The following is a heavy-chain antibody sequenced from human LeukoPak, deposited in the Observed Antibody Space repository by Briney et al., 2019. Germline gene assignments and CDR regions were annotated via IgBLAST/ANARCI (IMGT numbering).Heavy chain of an antibody. D-gene: IGHD6-13*01. Sequence: SETLSLTCAVYGGSFCGYYWSWIRQPPGKGLEWIGEINHSGSTNYNPSLKSRVTISVDTSKNQFSLKLSSVTAADTAVYYCARGQSAAGNFDYWGQGTLVTVSS. CDR1: GGSFCGYY. J-gene: IGHJ4*02. CDR2: INHSGST. CDR3: ARGQSAAGNFDY. V-gene: IGHV4-34*01.